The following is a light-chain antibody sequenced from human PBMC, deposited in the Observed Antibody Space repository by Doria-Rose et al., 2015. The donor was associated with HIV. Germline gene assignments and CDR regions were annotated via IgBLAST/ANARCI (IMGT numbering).Light chain of an antibody. CDR3: QQYNAYRT. J-gene: IGKJ1*01. CDR1: QSINNW. V-gene: IGKV1-5*03. Sequence: LSASVGDRVTIPCRASQSINNWLAWYQQRPGKAPTILIYKASTLESGVPSRFSGSGSGTEFTLTISSLQPEDIGTYYCQQYNAYRTFGQGTKVELK. CDR2: KAS.